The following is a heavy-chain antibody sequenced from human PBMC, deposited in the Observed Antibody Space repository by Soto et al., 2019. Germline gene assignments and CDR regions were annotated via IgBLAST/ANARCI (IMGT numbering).Heavy chain of an antibody. CDR1: GGTFSSYT. CDR3: TGAVVVAVALVSDWLDV. CDR2: IIPILGIA. J-gene: IGHJ6*02. Sequence: GASVKVSCKASGGTFSSYTISWVRQAPGQGLEWMGRIIPILGIANYAQKFQGRVTITADEYTSKAYMKMSRMGSEEAGVYCCTGAVVVAVALVSDWLDVWGQGTMVTVSS. D-gene: IGHD3-22*01. V-gene: IGHV1-69*02.